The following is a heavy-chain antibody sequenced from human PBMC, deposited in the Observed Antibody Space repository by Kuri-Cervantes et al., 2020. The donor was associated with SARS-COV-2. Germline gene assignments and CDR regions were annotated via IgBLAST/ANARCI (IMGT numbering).Heavy chain of an antibody. J-gene: IGHJ3*02. CDR2: IRCDGSNK. D-gene: IGHD6-13*01. Sequence: GGSLRLSCAASGFTFSSYGMHWVRQAPGKGLEWVAFIRCDGSNKYYADSVKGRFTISRDNSKSTLYLQMNSLRAEDTAVYYCAKFSNPGIAAAPLGIWGQGTMVTVSS. V-gene: IGHV3-30*02. CDR3: AKFSNPGIAAAPLGI. CDR1: GFTFSSYG.